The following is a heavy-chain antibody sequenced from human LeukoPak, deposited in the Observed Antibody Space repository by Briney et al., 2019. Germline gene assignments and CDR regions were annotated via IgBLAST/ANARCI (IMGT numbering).Heavy chain of an antibody. Sequence: PGGSLRLSCVASGLTFEDYALSWVRQAPGKGLEWVSGINWNGGSTGYADSVKGRFTISRDNAKNSLYLQMYSLRAEDTALYYCASHASYYYDSSGYRHFDFWGQGTLVTVSS. J-gene: IGHJ4*02. CDR2: INWNGGST. V-gene: IGHV3-20*04. CDR1: GLTFEDYA. D-gene: IGHD3-22*01. CDR3: ASHASYYYDSSGYRHFDF.